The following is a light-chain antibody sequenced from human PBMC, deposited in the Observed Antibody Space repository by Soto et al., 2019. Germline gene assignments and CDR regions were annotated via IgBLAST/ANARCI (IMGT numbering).Light chain of an antibody. Sequence: QSVLTQSPSASASLGASVKLTCTLSSGHSSYAIAWHQQPEKGPRYLMKLNSDGSHSKGDGIPDRFSGSSSGAERYLTISSLQSEDEADYYCQTWGTGIHYVFGTGTKLTVL. CDR1: SGHSSYA. CDR3: QTWGTGIHYV. V-gene: IGLV4-69*01. J-gene: IGLJ1*01. CDR2: LNSDGSH.